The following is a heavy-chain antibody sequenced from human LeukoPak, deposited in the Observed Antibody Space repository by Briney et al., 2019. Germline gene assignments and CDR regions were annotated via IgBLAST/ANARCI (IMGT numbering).Heavy chain of an antibody. D-gene: IGHD6-13*01. Sequence: PSETLSLTCTVSGGSISSGSYYWSWIRQPAGKGLEWIGRIYTSGSTNYNPSLKSRVTISVDTSKNQFSLKLSSVTAADTAVYYCARTPGGYSITRAYYYYYMDVWGKGTTVTVSS. J-gene: IGHJ6*03. V-gene: IGHV4-61*02. CDR1: GGSISSGSYY. CDR3: ARTPGGYSITRAYYYYYMDV. CDR2: IYTSGST.